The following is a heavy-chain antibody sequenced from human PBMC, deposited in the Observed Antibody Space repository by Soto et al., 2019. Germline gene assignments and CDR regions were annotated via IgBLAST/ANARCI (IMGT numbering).Heavy chain of an antibody. V-gene: IGHV1-69*06. CDR2: IIPIFGTE. J-gene: IGHJ6*02. CDR1: GGTFSSYA. D-gene: IGHD3-3*01. CDR3: ASKHYDFWSGYPLYYYYCMGV. Sequence: QVQLVQSGAEVKKPGSSVKVSCKASGGTFSSYAISWVRQAPGQGLESMGGIIPIFGTENYAQKFQGRGTITADKSTSTGYMELSSLRSEDTAVYYCASKHYDFWSGYPLYYYYCMGVWCQGSTVAVAS.